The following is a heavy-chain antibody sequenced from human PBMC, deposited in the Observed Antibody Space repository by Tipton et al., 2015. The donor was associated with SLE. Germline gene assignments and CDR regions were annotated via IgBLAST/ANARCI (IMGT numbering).Heavy chain of an antibody. CDR3: ARASNYYDYNYFDP. CDR2: IYTSGNT. V-gene: IGHV4-61*02. Sequence: TLSLTCTVSGGSISSTNYFWTWIRQPAGKGLEWIGRIYTSGNTNYNPSLQSRVTISIDTSKNQFSLKLSSVTAADTAVYFCARASNYYDYNYFDPWGQGTLVTVSS. J-gene: IGHJ5*02. CDR1: GGSISSTNYF. D-gene: IGHD3-22*01.